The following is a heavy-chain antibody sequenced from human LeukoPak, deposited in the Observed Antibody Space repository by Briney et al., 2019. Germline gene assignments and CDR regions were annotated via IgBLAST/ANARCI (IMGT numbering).Heavy chain of an antibody. D-gene: IGHD1-26*01. J-gene: IGHJ4*02. CDR3: TRAPSGSYTFDY. CDR1: GFTFSSYG. V-gene: IGHV3-30*03. CDR2: ISDDGSNK. Sequence: GRSLRLSCAASGFTFSSYGMHWVRQAPGKGLEWVAVISDDGSNKYYADSVKGRFTISRDNSKNTLYLQMNSLRGEDTAVYYCTRAPSGSYTFDYWCQGTLVTVSS.